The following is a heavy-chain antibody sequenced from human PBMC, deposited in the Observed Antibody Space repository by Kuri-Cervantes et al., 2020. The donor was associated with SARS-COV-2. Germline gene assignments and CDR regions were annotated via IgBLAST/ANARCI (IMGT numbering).Heavy chain of an antibody. CDR2: ISSSSSTI. Sequence: GGSLRLSCAASGFTFSSYSMNWVRQAPGKGLEWVSYISSSSSTIYYADSVKGRFTISRDNAKNSLYLQMNSLRDEDTAVYYCARDSKSITIFGVVPYGMDVWGQGTTVTVSS. D-gene: IGHD3-3*01. V-gene: IGHV3-48*02. CDR1: GFTFSSYS. CDR3: ARDSKSITIFGVVPYGMDV. J-gene: IGHJ6*02.